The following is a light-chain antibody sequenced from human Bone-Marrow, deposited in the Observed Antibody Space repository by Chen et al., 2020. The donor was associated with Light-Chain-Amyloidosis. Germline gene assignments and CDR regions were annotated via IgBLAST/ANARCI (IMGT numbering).Light chain of an antibody. CDR2: ATT. CDR3: QESVRSVPT. Sequence: DIQLTQSPSSLSASDGERVTITCRTSQNVSRYLNWYQQRPGKAPKLLLYATTTLPSEVPARFRGSGYGTEFTVTVSSLRGEDFSTYYCQESVRSVPTYGQGTKVQMK. V-gene: IGKV1-39*01. J-gene: IGKJ1*01. CDR1: QNVSRY.